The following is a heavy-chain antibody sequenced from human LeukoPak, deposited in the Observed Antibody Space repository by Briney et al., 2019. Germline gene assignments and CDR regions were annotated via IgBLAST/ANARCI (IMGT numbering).Heavy chain of an antibody. Sequence: GRSLRLSCAASGFTFSSYAMHWVRQAPGKGLEWVAVISYDGSNKYYADSVKGRFTISRDNSKNTLYLQMNSLRAEDTAVYYCAREQNSSSGYLFLLDYWGQGTLVTVSS. D-gene: IGHD3-22*01. CDR2: ISYDGSNK. J-gene: IGHJ4*02. CDR3: AREQNSSSGYLFLLDY. V-gene: IGHV3-30*01. CDR1: GFTFSSYA.